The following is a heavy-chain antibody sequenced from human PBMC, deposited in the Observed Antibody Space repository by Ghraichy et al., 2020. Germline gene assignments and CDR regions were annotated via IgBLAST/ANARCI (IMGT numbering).Heavy chain of an antibody. CDR3: ARGLGRRGLWDHNRVGFDY. J-gene: IGHJ4*02. CDR2: INHSGST. V-gene: IGHV4-34*01. CDR1: GGSFSGYY. D-gene: IGHD2-8*02. Sequence: SETLSLTCAVYGGSFSGYYWSWIRQPPGKGLEWIGEINHSGSTNYNPSLKSRVTMSVDTSKNQFSLKLSSVTAADTAVYYCARGLGRRGLWDHNRVGFDYWCQGTLVTVSS.